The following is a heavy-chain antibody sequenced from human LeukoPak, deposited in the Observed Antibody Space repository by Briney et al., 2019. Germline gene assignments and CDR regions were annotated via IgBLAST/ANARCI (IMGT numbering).Heavy chain of an antibody. CDR1: GGTFSSYA. Sequence: SVKVSCTASGGTFSSYAISWVRQAPGQGLEWMGRIIPILGIANYAQKFQGRVTITADKSTSTAYMELSSLRSEDTAVYYCASGSLNYYGMDVWGQGTTVTVSS. D-gene: IGHD1-26*01. V-gene: IGHV1-69*04. J-gene: IGHJ6*02. CDR2: IIPILGIA. CDR3: ASGSLNYYGMDV.